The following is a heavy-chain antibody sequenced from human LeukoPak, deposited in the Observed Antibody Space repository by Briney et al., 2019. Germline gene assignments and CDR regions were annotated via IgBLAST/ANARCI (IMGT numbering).Heavy chain of an antibody. CDR1: GFTFTMSS. CDR2: ISSSSNYI. V-gene: IGHV3-21*01. CDR3: ARDWLAPYFDY. D-gene: IGHD5-12*01. J-gene: IGHJ4*02. Sequence: GGSLRLSCVASGFTFTMSSMTWVRQAPGKGLEGVSSISSSSNYIYYADSVKGRFTISRDNAKNSLYLQMNSLSAEDTAVYYCARDWLAPYFDYWGQGTPVTVSS.